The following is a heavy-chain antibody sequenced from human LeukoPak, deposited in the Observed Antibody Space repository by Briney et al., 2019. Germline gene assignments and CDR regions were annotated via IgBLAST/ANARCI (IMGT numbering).Heavy chain of an antibody. V-gene: IGHV4-59*11. CDR2: IYYSGST. D-gene: IGHD6-19*01. CDR1: GGSISSHY. J-gene: IGHJ5*02. CDR3: ARDVGSGRSVGWFDP. Sequence: SETLSLTCTVSGGSISSHYWSWIRQPPGKGLEWIGYIYYSGSTNYNPSLKSRVTISVDTSKNQFSLKLSSVTAADTAVYYCARDVGSGRSVGWFDPWGQGTLVTVSS.